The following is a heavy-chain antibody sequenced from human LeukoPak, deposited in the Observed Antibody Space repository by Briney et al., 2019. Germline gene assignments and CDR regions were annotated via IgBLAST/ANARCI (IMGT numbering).Heavy chain of an antibody. J-gene: IGHJ4*02. CDR1: GGTFSDHA. CDR3: AIIGVGGVDPFDS. CDR2: IIPLIGIR. V-gene: IGHV1-69*04. D-gene: IGHD6-19*01. Sequence: SVKVSCKASGGTFSDHAVSWVRQAPGQGLEWMGRIIPLIGIRSYAQKFQDRVTISTDKSTNTAYMEVSTLRSEDTAVYYCAIIGVGGVDPFDSWGQGTLVTVSS.